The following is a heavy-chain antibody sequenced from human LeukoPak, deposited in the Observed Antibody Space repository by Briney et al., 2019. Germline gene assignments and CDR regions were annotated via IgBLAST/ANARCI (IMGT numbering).Heavy chain of an antibody. Sequence: PGGSLRLSCAASGFTFSSYEMNWVRQAPGKGLEWVSYISSSGSTIYYADSVKGRFTISRDNAKNSLYLQMNSLRAEDTAVYYCAKIGPGVLSYYFDYWGQGTLVTVCS. CDR3: AKIGPGVLSYYFDY. V-gene: IGHV3-48*03. CDR2: ISSSGSTI. D-gene: IGHD3-16*02. J-gene: IGHJ4*02. CDR1: GFTFSSYE.